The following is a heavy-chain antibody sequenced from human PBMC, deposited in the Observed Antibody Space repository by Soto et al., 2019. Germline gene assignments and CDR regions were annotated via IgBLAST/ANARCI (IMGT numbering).Heavy chain of an antibody. CDR2: VYNDGSA. CDR1: GVSISSGNW. V-gene: IGHV4-4*02. D-gene: IGHD3-22*01. J-gene: IGHJ4*02. CDR3: ARLVYDSRLNYLYFDH. Sequence: SETLSLTCDVSGVSISSGNWWSWVRQPPGKGLEWIAEVYNDGSANYHPSLESRATISVDRSKNQFSLRLSSVTAADTGKYHCARLVYDSRLNYLYFDHWGQGTLVTVSS.